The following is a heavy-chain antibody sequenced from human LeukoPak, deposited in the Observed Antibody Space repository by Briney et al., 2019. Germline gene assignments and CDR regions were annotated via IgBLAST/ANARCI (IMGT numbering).Heavy chain of an antibody. CDR1: GGSFSGYY. D-gene: IGHD3-22*01. CDR3: ARTYYYDSSGYYLYYYYGMDV. CDR2: INHSGST. V-gene: IGHV4-34*01. Sequence: SETLSLTCAVYGGSFSGYYWSWIRQPPGKGLEWIGEINHSGSTNYNPSLKSRVTISVDTSKNQFSLKLSSGTAADTAVYYCARTYYYDSSGYYLYYYYGMDVWGQGTTVTVSS. J-gene: IGHJ6*02.